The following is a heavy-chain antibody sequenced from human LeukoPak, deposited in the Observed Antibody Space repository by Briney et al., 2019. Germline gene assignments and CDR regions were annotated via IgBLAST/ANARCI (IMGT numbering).Heavy chain of an antibody. Sequence: ASVKVSCKASGGTFSSYAISWVRQAPGQGLEWRGRIIPIFGTANYAQKFQGRVTITTDESTSTAYMELSSLRSEDTAVYYCARDLRGITGTHDAFDIWGQGTMVTVSS. D-gene: IGHD1-20*01. CDR3: ARDLRGITGTHDAFDI. J-gene: IGHJ3*02. CDR2: IIPIFGTA. CDR1: GGTFSSYA. V-gene: IGHV1-69*05.